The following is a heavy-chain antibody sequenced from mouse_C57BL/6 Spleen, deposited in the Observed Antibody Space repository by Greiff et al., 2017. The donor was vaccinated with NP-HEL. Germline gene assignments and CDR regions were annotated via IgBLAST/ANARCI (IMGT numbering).Heavy chain of an antibody. D-gene: IGHD2-3*01. J-gene: IGHJ4*01. Sequence: VKLMESGAELVRPGASVKLSCKASGYTFTDYYINWVKQRPGQGLEWIARIYPGSGNTYYNEKFKGKATLTAEKSSSTAYMQLSSLTSEDSAVYFCARNDGYYVDYYYAMDYWGQGTSVTVSS. CDR2: IYPGSGNT. CDR3: ARNDGYYVDYYYAMDY. V-gene: IGHV1-76*01. CDR1: GYTFTDYY.